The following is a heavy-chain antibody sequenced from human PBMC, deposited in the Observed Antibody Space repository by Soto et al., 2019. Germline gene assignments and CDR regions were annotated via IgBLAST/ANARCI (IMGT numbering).Heavy chain of an antibody. CDR2: ISRSGDIT. J-gene: IGHJ4*02. CDR1: GFTFSNFP. V-gene: IGHV3-23*01. CDR3: AKGGHFDY. D-gene: IGHD5-12*01. Sequence: EVQVLESGGGLVQPGGSLILSCATSGFTFSNFPMSWGRQAPGKGLEWVSEISRSGDITYYADSVKGRFTISRDNSKNTLELQMNSLRAEDTALYYCAKGGHFDYWGQGTLVTVSS.